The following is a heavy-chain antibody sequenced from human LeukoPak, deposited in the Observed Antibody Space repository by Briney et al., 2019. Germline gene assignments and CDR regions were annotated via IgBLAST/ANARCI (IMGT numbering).Heavy chain of an antibody. V-gene: IGHV4-59*08. CDR1: GGSISSYY. CDR2: IYYSGST. Sequence: KPSETLSLTCTVSGGSISSYYWSWIRQTPGKGLEWIGNIYYSGSTNYNPSLKSRVTISVDTSKNQFSLKLSSVTAADTAVYFCARKPPSGPGYYYSYGMDVWAKGPRSPSP. J-gene: IGHJ6*02. CDR3: ARKPPSGPGYYYSYGMDV.